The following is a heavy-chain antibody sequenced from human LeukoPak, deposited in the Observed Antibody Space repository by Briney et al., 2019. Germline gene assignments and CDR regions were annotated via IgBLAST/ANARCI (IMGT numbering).Heavy chain of an antibody. D-gene: IGHD2-2*01. V-gene: IGHV3-48*01. Sequence: PGGSLRLSCAVSGFTFSDFSMNWVRQVPGKGLEDISYITSDSKTKRYADSVKGRFTISRDNAKNSLYLQMNSLRAEDTAVYYCARKGEYCSSTSRYQGIYYYYMDVWGKGTTVTVSS. J-gene: IGHJ6*03. CDR1: GFTFSDFS. CDR3: ARKGEYCSSTSRYQGIYYYYMDV. CDR2: ITSDSKTK.